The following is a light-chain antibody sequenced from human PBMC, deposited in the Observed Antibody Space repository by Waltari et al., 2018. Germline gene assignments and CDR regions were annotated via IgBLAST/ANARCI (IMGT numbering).Light chain of an antibody. CDR1: QSISSW. CDR2: KAS. CDR3: QQYSSKYT. J-gene: IGKJ2*01. Sequence: DIQMTQSTSTLSASVGDRVTITCRASQSISSWFAWYQQKPGEVPKLLIYKASTLESEVPSRCSGTGSGTDFTLTISSLQPDDFATYYCQQYSSKYTFGQGTKLEIK. V-gene: IGKV1-5*03.